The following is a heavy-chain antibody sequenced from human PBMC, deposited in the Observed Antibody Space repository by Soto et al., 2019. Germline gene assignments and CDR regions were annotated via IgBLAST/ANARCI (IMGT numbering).Heavy chain of an antibody. V-gene: IGHV3-30*18. CDR2: ISYDGNLE. CDR3: ANDHSSSGLNWYFDL. Sequence: QVQLVESGGGVVQPGTSLRLSCAASGYTFSGHGMHWLRQAPGKGLEWVAVISYDGNLEYYADSVKGRFTISRDNAKNTLYLQMDSLRAEDTAVYHCANDHSSSGLNWYFDLWGRGTLVTVSS. D-gene: IGHD6-19*01. CDR1: GYTFSGHG. J-gene: IGHJ2*01.